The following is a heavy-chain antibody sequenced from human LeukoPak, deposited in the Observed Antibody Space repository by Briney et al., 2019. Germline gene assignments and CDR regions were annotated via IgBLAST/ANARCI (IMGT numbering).Heavy chain of an antibody. D-gene: IGHD2-8*01. CDR2: ISTSGSTI. J-gene: IGHJ6*02. CDR3: ASYCTNGVCDHYYYYGMDV. CDR1: GFTFSNYA. Sequence: GGSLRLSCAASGFTFSNYAMSWVRQAPGKGLEWVSYISTSGSTIYYADSVKGRFTISRDNAKNSLYLQMNSLRAEDTAVYYCASYCTNGVCDHYYYYGMDVWGQGTTVTVSS. V-gene: IGHV3-48*03.